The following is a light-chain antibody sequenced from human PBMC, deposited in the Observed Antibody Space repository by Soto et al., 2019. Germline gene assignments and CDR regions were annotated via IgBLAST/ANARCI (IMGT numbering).Light chain of an antibody. V-gene: IGKV3-20*01. Sequence: EIVLTQSPGTLSLSPGEGATLSCRSSQSVSSNLAWYQQKSGQAPRLLIYGASSRATGIPDRLSGSGSGTEFTLTISSLESEDFAVYFCQQYGGLPRTFGQGTKVDI. J-gene: IGKJ1*01. CDR1: QSVSSN. CDR3: QQYGGLPRT. CDR2: GAS.